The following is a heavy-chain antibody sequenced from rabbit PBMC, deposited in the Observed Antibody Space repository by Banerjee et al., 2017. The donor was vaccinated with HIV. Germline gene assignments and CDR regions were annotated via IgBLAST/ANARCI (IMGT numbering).Heavy chain of an antibody. J-gene: IGHJ4*01. CDR2: IYAGSGTP. CDR3: AREDAGYAGAGHARSFNL. CDR1: GIDFSSYYY. Sequence: QSLEESGGDLVKPGASLTLTCTASGIDFSSYYYMCWVRQAPGKGLEWIACIYAGSGTPYYASWAKGRFTISKTSSTTVTLQMTSLTAADTATYFCAREDAGYAGAGHARSFNLWGQGTLVTVS. V-gene: IGHV1S40*01. D-gene: IGHD4-2*01.